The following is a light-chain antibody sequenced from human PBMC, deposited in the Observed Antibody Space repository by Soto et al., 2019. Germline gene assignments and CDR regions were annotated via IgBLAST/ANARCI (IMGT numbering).Light chain of an antibody. V-gene: IGKV3-15*01. CDR1: QSVRDN. CDR3: QHYNFWPHT. J-gene: IGKJ2*01. Sequence: EILLTQSLATLAVSPGEGATLSCRASQSVRDNLAWYQQKPGQAPRLLIYRASTRATGVPARFSGSGSGTEFTLTISSLQSEDVSVYFCQHYNFWPHTFGQGTKLEIK. CDR2: RAS.